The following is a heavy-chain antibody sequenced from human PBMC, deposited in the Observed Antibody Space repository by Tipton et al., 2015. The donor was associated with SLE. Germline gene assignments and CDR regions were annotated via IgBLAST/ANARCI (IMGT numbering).Heavy chain of an antibody. CDR1: GFTFSSYG. V-gene: IGHV3-30*02. D-gene: IGHD3-10*01. CDR3: ARVGYGRNSGSYQTHV. J-gene: IGHJ6*02. Sequence: SLRLSCAASGFTFSSYGMHWVRQAPGKGLEWVAFIRYDGSNKYYADSVKGRFTISRDNSKNTLYLQMNSLRAEDTAVYYCARVGYGRNSGSYQTHVWGQGTTVTVSS. CDR2: IRYDGSNK.